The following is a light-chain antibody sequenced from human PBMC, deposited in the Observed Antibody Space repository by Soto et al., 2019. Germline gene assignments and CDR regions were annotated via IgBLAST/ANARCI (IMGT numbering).Light chain of an antibody. CDR1: QSISSR. CDR3: QQYDSYVPT. J-gene: IGKJ4*01. Sequence: DIQMTQSPSTLSASVGDRVTITCRASQSISSRLAWYQQKPGKAPKVLIYDASNLETGVPSRFSGSGSGTEFTLTISSLQPDDFASYYCQQYDSYVPTFGGGTKVQIK. V-gene: IGKV1-5*01. CDR2: DAS.